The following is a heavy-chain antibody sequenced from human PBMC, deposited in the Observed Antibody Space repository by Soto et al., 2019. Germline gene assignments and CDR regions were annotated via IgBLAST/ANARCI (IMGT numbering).Heavy chain of an antibody. CDR2: ISYDGGKE. CDR1: GFIFSNYA. V-gene: IGHV3-30*18. Sequence: QVQLVESGGGVVQPGRSLRLSCAASGFIFSNYAMHWVRQAPGKGLEWVAVISYDGGKEYYAESVKGRFTVSRDTSNNTVYLQVDSLRPEDTAMYFCAKDSEVRPPWIWEDWFDSWGQGTRVIVTS. CDR3: AKDSEVRPPWIWEDWFDS. J-gene: IGHJ5*01. D-gene: IGHD3-10*01.